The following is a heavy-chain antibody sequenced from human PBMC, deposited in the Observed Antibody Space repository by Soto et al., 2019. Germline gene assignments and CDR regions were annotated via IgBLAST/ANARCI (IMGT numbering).Heavy chain of an antibody. CDR1: GFTFSDYY. V-gene: IGHV3-11*01. CDR3: ASHYDSSGYYYYFDY. D-gene: IGHD3-22*01. CDR2: ISSSGSTI. Sequence: PGGSLRLSCAASGFTFSDYYMSWIRQAPGKGLEWVSYISSSGSTIYYADSVKGRFTISRDNAKNSLYLQMNSLRAEDTAVYYCASHYDSSGYYYYFDYWGQGTLVTVSS. J-gene: IGHJ4*02.